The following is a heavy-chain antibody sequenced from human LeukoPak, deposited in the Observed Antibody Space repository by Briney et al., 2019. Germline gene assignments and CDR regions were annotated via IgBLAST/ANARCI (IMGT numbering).Heavy chain of an antibody. CDR3: ATSGYGDYRTY. D-gene: IGHD4-17*01. J-gene: IGHJ4*02. CDR2: IYSGGST. V-gene: IGHV3-53*01. Sequence: ASGSLRLSCAASGFTVSSNYMSWVRQAPGKGLEWVSVIYSGGSTYYADSVKGRFTISRDNSKNTLYLQMNSLRAEDTAVYYCATSGYGDYRTYWGQGTLVTVSS. CDR1: GFTVSSNY.